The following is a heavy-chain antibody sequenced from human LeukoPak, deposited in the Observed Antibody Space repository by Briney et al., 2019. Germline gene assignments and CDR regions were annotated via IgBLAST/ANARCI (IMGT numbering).Heavy chain of an antibody. D-gene: IGHD6-19*01. V-gene: IGHV1-18*01. CDR1: GYSFATYG. CDR2: ISGYNANT. J-gene: IGHJ5*02. Sequence: ASVKVSCKASGYSFATYGISWVRQAPGQGLEWMGWISGYNANTKYAQNLQGRVTMTTDTSTSTAYMAVRSLRSDDTAVYYCARAPGQWLVFSWFDPWGQGTLLTVSS. CDR3: ARAPGQWLVFSWFDP.